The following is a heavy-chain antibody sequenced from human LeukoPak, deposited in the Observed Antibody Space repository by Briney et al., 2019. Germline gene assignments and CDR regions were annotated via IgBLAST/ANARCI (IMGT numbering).Heavy chain of an antibody. CDR3: ARQAGSFTAFAF. D-gene: IGHD1-26*01. CDR1: SGSISTYY. CDR2: ISYSGST. V-gene: IGHV4-59*08. J-gene: IGHJ4*02. Sequence: SETLSLTCTVSSGSISTYYWAWIRQPPGTGLEWIGYISYSGSTKYNPSLTRRVTISLDTSKNQFSLELRSMTAADTAIYYCARQAGSFTAFAFWGQGTLVTVSS.